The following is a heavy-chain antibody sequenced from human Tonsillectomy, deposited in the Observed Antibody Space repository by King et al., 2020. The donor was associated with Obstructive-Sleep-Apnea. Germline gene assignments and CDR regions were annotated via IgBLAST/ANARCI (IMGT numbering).Heavy chain of an antibody. CDR3: AKDMGFDTGGGFDY. CDR2: ISWNSGNI. D-gene: IGHD1-26*01. V-gene: IGHV3-9*01. Sequence: VQLVESGGGLVQPGRSLRLSCAASGFNLDDYAMHWVRQVPGKGLEWVSGISWNSGNIGDADSVKGRVTITRENAKNSLYLQMNSLGAEDTALYYCAKDMGFDTGGGFDYWGQGALVTVFS. CDR1: GFNLDDYA. J-gene: IGHJ4*02.